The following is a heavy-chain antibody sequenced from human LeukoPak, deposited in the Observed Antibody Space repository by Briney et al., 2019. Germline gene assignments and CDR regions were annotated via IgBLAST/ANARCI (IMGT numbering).Heavy chain of an antibody. J-gene: IGHJ4*02. V-gene: IGHV4-38-2*02. CDR1: GYSISSGYY. D-gene: IGHD3-22*01. CDR3: ARDRRYYDMSGYDY. Sequence: SETLSLTCTVSGYSISSGYYWGWIRQPPGKGLEWIGSIYHSGGTYYNPSLKSRVTISVDTSKNQFSLKLSSVTAADTAVYYCARDRRYYDMSGYDYWGQGTLVTVSS. CDR2: IYHSGGT.